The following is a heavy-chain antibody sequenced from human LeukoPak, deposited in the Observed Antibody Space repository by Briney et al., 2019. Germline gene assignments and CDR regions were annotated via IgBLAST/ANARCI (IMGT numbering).Heavy chain of an antibody. J-gene: IGHJ4*02. Sequence: GGSLRLSCAGSGFTFSSYSMNWVRQPPGKGLEWISYISSSSSATVYADSVKGRFTISRDNANNSLFLQMNSLRAEDTAVYYCMREIWSGFGYWGQGTLVTVSS. V-gene: IGHV3-48*01. CDR3: MREIWSGFGY. CDR2: ISSSSSAT. D-gene: IGHD3-3*01. CDR1: GFTFSSYS.